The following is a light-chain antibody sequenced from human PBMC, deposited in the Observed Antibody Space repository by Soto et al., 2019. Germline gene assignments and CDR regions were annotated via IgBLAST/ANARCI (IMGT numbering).Light chain of an antibody. CDR2: GAS. V-gene: IGKV3-20*01. J-gene: IGKJ4*01. CDR3: QQYGESPPT. CDR1: QSVRNTY. Sequence: EIVLTQSPGTLSLSPGERATLSCRASQSVRNTYVAWYQQRPGQAPRLLVSGASSRATGIPDRYSGSGSGTDFTLTINRLEPVDFAVYFCQQYGESPPTFGGGSRVDIK.